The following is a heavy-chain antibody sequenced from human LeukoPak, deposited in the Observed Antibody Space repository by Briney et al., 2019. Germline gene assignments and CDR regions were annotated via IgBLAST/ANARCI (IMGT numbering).Heavy chain of an antibody. V-gene: IGHV4-61*02. Sequence: SQTLSLTCTVSGGSISSGSYYWSWIRQPAGKGLEWIGRIYTSGSTNYNPSLKSRVTISVDTSKNQFSLKLSSVTAADTAVYYCARLIDYWGQGTLVTVSS. CDR3: ARLIDY. CDR1: GGSISSGSYY. CDR2: IYTSGST. J-gene: IGHJ4*02.